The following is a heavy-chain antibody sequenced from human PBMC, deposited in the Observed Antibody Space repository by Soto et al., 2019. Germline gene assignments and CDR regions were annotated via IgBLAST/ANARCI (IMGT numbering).Heavy chain of an antibody. V-gene: IGHV3-66*01. J-gene: IGHJ5*02. CDR1: GFTVSSNY. CDR2: IYSGGST. D-gene: IGHD1-26*01. Sequence: GGSLRLSCAASGFTVSSNYMSWVRQAPGKGLEWVSVIYSGGSTYYADSVKGRFTISRDNSKNTLYLQMNSLRAEDTAVYYCARDPPGGPFDPWGQGTLVTVSS. CDR3: ARDPPGGPFDP.